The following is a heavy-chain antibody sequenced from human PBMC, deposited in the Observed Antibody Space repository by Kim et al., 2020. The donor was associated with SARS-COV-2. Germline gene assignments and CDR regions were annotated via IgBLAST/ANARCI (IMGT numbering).Heavy chain of an antibody. CDR2: ISWNSGSI. V-gene: IGHV3-9*01. D-gene: IGHD6-19*01. CDR1: GFTFGDYA. J-gene: IGHJ6*03. CDR3: AKEAGYSSLYYYYYMDV. Sequence: GGSLRLSCAASGFTFGDYAMHWVRQAPGKGLEWVSGISWNSGSIGYADSVKGRFTISRDKAKNSLYLQMNSLRAEDTALYYCAKEAGYSSLYYYYYMDVWGKGTTVTVSS.